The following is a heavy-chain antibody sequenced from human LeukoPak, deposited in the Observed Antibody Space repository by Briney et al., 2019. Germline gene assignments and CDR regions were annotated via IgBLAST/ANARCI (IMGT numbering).Heavy chain of an antibody. D-gene: IGHD3-10*01. J-gene: IGHJ6*02. Sequence: SETLSLTCTVSGGSISGSSSYWGWIRQPPGKGLEWIGYIYHSGSTYYNPSFKSRVTISVDRSKNQFSLKLSSVTAADTAVYYCARGPVRGVISGMDVWGQGTAVTVSS. CDR1: GGSISGSSSY. V-gene: IGHV4-30-2*01. CDR2: IYHSGST. CDR3: ARGPVRGVISGMDV.